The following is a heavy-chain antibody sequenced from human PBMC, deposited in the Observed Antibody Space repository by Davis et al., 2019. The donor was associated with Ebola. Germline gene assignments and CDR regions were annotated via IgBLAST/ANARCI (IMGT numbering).Heavy chain of an antibody. CDR3: ARVGGSGSYYNLWLDP. CDR1: AFTASSNY. D-gene: IGHD3-10*01. V-gene: IGHV3-66*01. J-gene: IGHJ5*02. CDR2: FYSGGST. Sequence: AGSLTLSCAASAFTASSNYMSWVRQAPGKGLEWVSVFYSGGSTYYADSVKGRFTISRDNSKNTLYLQMNSLRAEDTAVYYCARVGGSGSYYNLWLDPWGQGTLVTVSS.